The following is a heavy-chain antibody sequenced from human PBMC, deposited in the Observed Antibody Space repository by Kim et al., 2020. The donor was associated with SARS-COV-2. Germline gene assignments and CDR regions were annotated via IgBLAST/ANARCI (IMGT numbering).Heavy chain of an antibody. J-gene: IGHJ3*02. CDR2: IYYSGST. CDR1: GGSISSSSYY. V-gene: IGHV4-39*07. CDR3: ARVLDTAMVNDAFDI. Sequence: SETLSLTCTVSGGSISSSSYYWGWIRQPPGKGLEWIGSIYYSGSTYYNPSLKSRVTISVDTSKNQFSLKLSSVTAADTAVYYCARVLDTAMVNDAFDIWGQGTMVTVSS. D-gene: IGHD5-18*01.